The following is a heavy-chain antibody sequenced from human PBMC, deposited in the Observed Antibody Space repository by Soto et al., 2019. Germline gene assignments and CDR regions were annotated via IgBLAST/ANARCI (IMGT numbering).Heavy chain of an antibody. D-gene: IGHD5-18*01. Sequence: EVQLLESGGGLVQPGGSLRLSCAASGFTFSSYAMSWVRQAPGKGLEWVSAISGSGGSTYYADSVKGRFTISRDNSKNTLYLQRNSLRAEDTAVYYCAKAARYSYGYFYYFDYWGQGNLVTVSS. CDR1: GFTFSSYA. J-gene: IGHJ4*02. CDR3: AKAARYSYGYFYYFDY. CDR2: ISGSGGST. V-gene: IGHV3-23*01.